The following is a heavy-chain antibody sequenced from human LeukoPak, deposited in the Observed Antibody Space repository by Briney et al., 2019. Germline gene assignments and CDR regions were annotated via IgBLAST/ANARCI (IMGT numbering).Heavy chain of an antibody. J-gene: IGHJ6*02. D-gene: IGHD6-13*01. CDR3: ARAGAAAGYYGMDV. V-gene: IGHV4-34*01. Sequence: SETLSLTCTVSGGSISDYYWSWIRQPPGKGLEWIGEINHSGSTNYNPSLKSRVTISVDTSKNQFSLRLSSVTAADKAVYYCARAGAAAGYYGMDVWGQGTTVTVSS. CDR2: INHSGST. CDR1: GGSISDYY.